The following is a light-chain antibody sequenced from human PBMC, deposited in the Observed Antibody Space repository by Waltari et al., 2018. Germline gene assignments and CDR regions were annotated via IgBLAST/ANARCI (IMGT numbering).Light chain of an antibody. J-gene: IGKJ1*01. CDR3: QQCNNSPPT. V-gene: IGKV3-11*01. CDR1: QSVSSQ. Sequence: DIVLTQSPATLSLSPGEEATVSCRASQSVSSQLVWYQQKRGQAPRLLIYDASNRATGIPARFSGSGSGTDFTLTISSLEPEDFAVYYCQQCNNSPPTFGQGTKVEIK. CDR2: DAS.